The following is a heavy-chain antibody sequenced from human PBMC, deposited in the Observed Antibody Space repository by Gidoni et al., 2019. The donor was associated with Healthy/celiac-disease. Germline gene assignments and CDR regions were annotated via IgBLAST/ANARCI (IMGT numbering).Heavy chain of an antibody. Sequence: EVQLVQSGAAVKKPGESLKISCKGSGYSFTSYWIGWVRQMPGKGLEWMGIIYPGDSDTRYSPSFQGQVTISADKSISTAYLQWSSLKASDTAMYYCAVTYDSSGYYFRYYFDYWGQGTLVTVSS. CDR3: AVTYDSSGYYFRYYFDY. J-gene: IGHJ4*02. V-gene: IGHV5-51*01. D-gene: IGHD3-22*01. CDR1: GYSFTSYW. CDR2: IYPGDSDT.